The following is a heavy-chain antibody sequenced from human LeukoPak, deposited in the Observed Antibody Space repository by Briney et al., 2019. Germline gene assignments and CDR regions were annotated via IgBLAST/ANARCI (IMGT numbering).Heavy chain of an antibody. D-gene: IGHD1-26*01. J-gene: IGHJ3*02. CDR1: GFTFSSYW. CDR3: ARDSGSSDAFDI. Sequence: PGGSLRLSCAASGFTFSSYWMSWVRQAPGRGLQWVASIKQDGSEIYYVEPVKGRFTISRDNAKNSLYLQMNSLRAEDTALYYCARDSGSSDAFDIWGQGTMVIVSS. CDR2: IKQDGSEI. V-gene: IGHV3-7*05.